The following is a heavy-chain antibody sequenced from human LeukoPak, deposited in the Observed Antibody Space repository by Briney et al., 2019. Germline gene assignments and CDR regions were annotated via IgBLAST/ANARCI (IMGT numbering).Heavy chain of an antibody. J-gene: IGHJ4*02. CDR3: ARVRGGGRIAAALGV. CDR2: INPSGGST. D-gene: IGHD6-13*01. CDR1: GYTFTSYY. Sequence: GASVKVSCKASGYTFTSYYMHWVRQAPGQGLEWMGIINPSGGSTSYAQKFQGRVTMTRDTSTSTVYMELSSLRSEDTAVYYCARVRGGGRIAAALGVWGQGTLVTVSS. V-gene: IGHV1-46*01.